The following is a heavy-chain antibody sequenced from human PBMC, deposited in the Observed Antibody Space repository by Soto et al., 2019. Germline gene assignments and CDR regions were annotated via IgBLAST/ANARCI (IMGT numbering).Heavy chain of an antibody. CDR2: ISAYNGNT. CDR3: VKYFGFYGADFAH. D-gene: IGHD4-17*01. Sequence: GDSVKVSCKAYGYTFTSYGISWVRQAPGQGLEWMGWISAYNGNTNYAQKLQGRVTMTTDNSKDTLYLQMRSLRTEDTAVYYCVKYFGFYGADFAHWGQGVPVTVSS. V-gene: IGHV1-18*01. CDR1: GYTFTSYG. J-gene: IGHJ4*02.